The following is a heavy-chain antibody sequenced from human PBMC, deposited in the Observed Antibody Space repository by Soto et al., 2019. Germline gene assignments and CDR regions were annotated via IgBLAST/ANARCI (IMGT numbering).Heavy chain of an antibody. Sequence: QVQLQESGPGLVKPSETLSLTCTVSGGTISNYYWSWIRKPPGKGLEWMGYMYYSGSTKYNPSLKSRVTISVGTSKNQFFLKLNSVTAADTAVYYCTRVGGYYGDYPNFDYWGQGTLVSVSS. CDR3: TRVGGYYGDYPNFDY. CDR2: MYYSGST. D-gene: IGHD4-17*01. CDR1: GGTISNYY. J-gene: IGHJ4*02. V-gene: IGHV4-59*01.